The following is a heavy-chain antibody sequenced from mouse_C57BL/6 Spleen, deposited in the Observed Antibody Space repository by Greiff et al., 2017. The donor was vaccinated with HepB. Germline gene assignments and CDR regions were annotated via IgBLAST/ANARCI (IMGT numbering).Heavy chain of an antibody. CDR1: GYSITSGYY. Sequence: ESGPGLVKPSQSLSLTCSVTGYSITSGYYWNWIRQFPGNKLEWMGYISYDGSNNYNPSLKNRISITRDTSKNQFFLKLNSVTTEDTATYYCARNDGYSDYWGQGTTLTVSS. CDR3: ARNDGYSDY. CDR2: ISYDGSN. D-gene: IGHD2-3*01. V-gene: IGHV3-6*01. J-gene: IGHJ2*01.